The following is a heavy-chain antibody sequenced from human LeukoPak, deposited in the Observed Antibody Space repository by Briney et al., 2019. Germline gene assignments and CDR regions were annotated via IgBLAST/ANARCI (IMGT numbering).Heavy chain of an antibody. D-gene: IGHD5-12*01. J-gene: IGHJ6*03. V-gene: IGHV1-46*01. CDR1: GYTFTGYY. CDR3: ARDALVATIRGFYYYYYMDV. CDR2: INPSGGST. Sequence: ASVKVSCKASGYTFTGYYMHWVRQAPGQGLEWMGIINPSGGSTSYAQKFQGRVTMTRDTSTSTVYMELSSLRSEDTAVYYCARDALVATIRGFYYYYYMDVWGKGTTVTISS.